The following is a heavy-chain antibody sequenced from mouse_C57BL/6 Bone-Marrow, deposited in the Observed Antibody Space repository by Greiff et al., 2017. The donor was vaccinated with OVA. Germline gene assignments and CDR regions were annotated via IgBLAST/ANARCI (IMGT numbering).Heavy chain of an antibody. CDR1: GYAFSSSW. V-gene: IGHV1-82*01. Sequence: VHLVESGPELVKPGASVKISCKASGYAFSSSWMNWVKQRPGKGLEWIGRIYPGDGDTNYNGKFKGKATLTADKSSSTAYMQLSRLTSEDSAVYFCASTTDWYFDVWGTGTTVTVSS. D-gene: IGHD1-1*01. CDR3: ASTTDWYFDV. J-gene: IGHJ1*03. CDR2: IYPGDGDT.